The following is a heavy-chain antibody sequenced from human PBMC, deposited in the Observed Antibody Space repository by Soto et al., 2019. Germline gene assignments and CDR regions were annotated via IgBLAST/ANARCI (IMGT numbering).Heavy chain of an antibody. CDR1: GYSFTSYW. D-gene: IGHD3-3*01. CDR3: ARLSRYDFWSGYYDAFDI. Sequence: GVSLKISCKGSGYSFTSYWIGWVRQMPGKGLEWMGIIYPGDSDTRYSPSFQGQVTISADKSISTAYLQWSSLKASDTAMYYCARLSRYDFWSGYYDAFDIWGQGTMVTVSS. V-gene: IGHV5-51*01. CDR2: IYPGDSDT. J-gene: IGHJ3*02.